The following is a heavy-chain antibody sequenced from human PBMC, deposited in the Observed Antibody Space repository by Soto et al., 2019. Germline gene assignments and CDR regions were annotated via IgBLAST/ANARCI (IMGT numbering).Heavy chain of an antibody. CDR1: GFAFSSYA. Sequence: QVHLVESGGGVVQPGRSLRLSCAASGFAFSSYAMVWVRQAPGQGLEWVALISYDIRNKYYADSVKGRFTISRDNSKNTLFLQMTSLRPEDPAVYYCARDSSRSYWGQGTLVTVSS. J-gene: IGHJ4*02. CDR3: ARDSSRSY. V-gene: IGHV3-30-3*01. CDR2: ISYDIRNK.